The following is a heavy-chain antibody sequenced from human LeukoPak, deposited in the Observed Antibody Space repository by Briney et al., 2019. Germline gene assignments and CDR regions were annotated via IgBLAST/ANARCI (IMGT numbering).Heavy chain of an antibody. Sequence: SVNLSCKASGGTFSSYAISWVRHTPGQGLECMVGIIPIFGTATSAHTFQGRFPITADASTSTAYMDLSRLRSEDTAVYYCARYYGSGSYPYYFDYWGQGTPVTVSS. D-gene: IGHD3-10*01. CDR2: IIPIFGTA. CDR3: ARYYGSGSYPYYFDY. V-gene: IGHV1-69*01. CDR1: GGTFSSYA. J-gene: IGHJ4*02.